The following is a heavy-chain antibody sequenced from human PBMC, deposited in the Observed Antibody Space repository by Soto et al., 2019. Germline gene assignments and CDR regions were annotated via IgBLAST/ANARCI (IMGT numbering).Heavy chain of an antibody. CDR2: IYYSGSA. Sequence: SGTLALSCAVSGGSISSSSYDWGWIRQPPGKGLEWIGSIYYSGSAYYNPSLKSRVTISVDTSNNQFSLKLSSVTAADTAVYNCARETAEDRTNRGQATFVTVS. V-gene: IGHV4-39*02. CDR1: GGSISSSSYD. J-gene: IGHJ4*02. CDR3: ARETAEDRTN. D-gene: IGHD6-13*01.